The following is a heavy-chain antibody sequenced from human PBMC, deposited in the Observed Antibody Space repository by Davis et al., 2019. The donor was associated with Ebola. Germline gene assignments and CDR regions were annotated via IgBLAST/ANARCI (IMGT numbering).Heavy chain of an antibody. CDR1: GGSISSYY. J-gene: IGHJ4*02. CDR3: ARTPQYTSYGSYFDY. D-gene: IGHD1-26*01. V-gene: IGHV4-4*07. CDR2: IYTSGST. Sequence: SETLSLTCTVSGGSISSYYWSWIRQPAGKGLEWIGRIYTSGSTNYTPSLKSRVTISGDTSKNQFSLNVNSVTAADTAMYYCARTPQYTSYGSYFDYWGQGALVTVSS.